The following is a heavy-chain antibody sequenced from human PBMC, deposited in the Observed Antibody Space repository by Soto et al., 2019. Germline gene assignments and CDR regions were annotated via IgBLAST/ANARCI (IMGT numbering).Heavy chain of an antibody. CDR2: IDEYGTTI. D-gene: IGHD3-10*01. Sequence: PGGSLRLSCAASGYTFSSYWMHWVRQVPGKGFLWVSRIDEYGTTINYADSVKGRFTISRDNARNTLYLEMNSLRAEDTALYYCTRDIGGKGAYWGPGTLVTV. J-gene: IGHJ4*02. V-gene: IGHV3-74*01. CDR3: TRDIGGKGAY. CDR1: GYTFSSYW.